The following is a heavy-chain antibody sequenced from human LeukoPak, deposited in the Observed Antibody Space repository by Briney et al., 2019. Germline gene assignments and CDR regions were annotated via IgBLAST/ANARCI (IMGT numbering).Heavy chain of an antibody. CDR3: AKDKEWELLGSAFDI. J-gene: IGHJ3*02. CDR2: ISSSSSYI. V-gene: IGHV3-21*01. CDR1: GFTFSSYS. Sequence: PGGSLRLSCAASGFTFSSYSMNWVRQAPGKGLEWVSSISSSSSYIYYADSVKGRFTISRDNAKNSLYLQMNSLRAEDTAVHYCAKDKEWELLGSAFDIWGQGTMVTVSS. D-gene: IGHD1-26*01.